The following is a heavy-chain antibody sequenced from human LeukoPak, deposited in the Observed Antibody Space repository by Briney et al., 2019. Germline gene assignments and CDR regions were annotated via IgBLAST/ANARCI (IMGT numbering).Heavy chain of an antibody. J-gene: IGHJ4*02. CDR3: ACMATVTSNCDY. CDR2: ISYDGGNK. CDR1: GFTFRSHA. Sequence: GGSLRLSCAASGFTFRSHAMHWVRQAPGKGLEWVGVISYDGGNKDYADSVKGRFTISRDNSKNTLYLQMNSLRAEDTAVYYCACMATVTSNCDYWGQGTLVTVSS. V-gene: IGHV3-30-3*01. D-gene: IGHD4-17*01.